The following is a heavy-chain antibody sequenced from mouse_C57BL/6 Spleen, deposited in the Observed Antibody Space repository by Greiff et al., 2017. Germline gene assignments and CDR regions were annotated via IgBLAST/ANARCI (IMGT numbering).Heavy chain of an antibody. J-gene: IGHJ4*01. V-gene: IGHV2-2*01. CDR1: GFSLTSYG. Sequence: QVQLQQSGPGLVQPSQSLSITCTVSGFSLTSYGVHWVRQSPGKGLEWLGVIWSGGSTDYNAAFISRPSISKDNSKSQVFFKMNSLQADDTAIYYCASYSNYGYYAMDYWGQGTSVTVSS. CDR2: IWSGGST. D-gene: IGHD2-5*01. CDR3: ASYSNYGYYAMDY.